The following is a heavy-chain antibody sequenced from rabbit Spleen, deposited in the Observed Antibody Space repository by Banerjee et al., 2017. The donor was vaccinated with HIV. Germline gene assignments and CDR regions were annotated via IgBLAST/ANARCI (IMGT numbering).Heavy chain of an antibody. CDR3: ARLGHADYPYAYGLKL. V-gene: IGHV1S45*01. CDR2: MDVGSSGST. D-gene: IGHD6-1*01. CDR1: GFSFSSSYD. Sequence: QEQLVESGGGLVQPEGSLTLTCTASGFSFSSSYDMCWVRQAPGKGLELIACMDVGSSGSTYYTSWAKGRFTISKTSSTTVTLQMTSLTAADTATYFCARLGHADYPYAYGLKLWGPGTLVTVS. J-gene: IGHJ4*01.